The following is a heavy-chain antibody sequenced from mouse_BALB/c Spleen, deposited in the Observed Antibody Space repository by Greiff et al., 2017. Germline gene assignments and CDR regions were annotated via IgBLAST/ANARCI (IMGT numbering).Heavy chain of an antibody. V-gene: IGHV1S53*02. CDR1: GYTFTSYW. CDR3: KGSTMIKGIL. J-gene: IGHJ3*01. D-gene: IGHD2-4*01. CDR2: ISPGNGDI. Sequence: VQLQQSGAELAKPGASVKMSCKASGYTFTSYWMHWVNQRPGQGLEWIGYISPGNGDIKYNEKFKGKATLTADKSSSTAYMQLNSLTSEDSAVYFCKGSTMIKGILWGQGTLVTVSA.